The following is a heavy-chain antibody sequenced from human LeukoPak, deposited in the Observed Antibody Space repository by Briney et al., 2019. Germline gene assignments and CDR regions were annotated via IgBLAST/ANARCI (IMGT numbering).Heavy chain of an antibody. CDR1: GFTFSNYW. J-gene: IGHJ4*02. CDR3: ARDSNHQPDF. Sequence: GGSLRLSCAASGFTFSNYWIHWVRQAPGKGLVWVSHINSDGSSTTYADSVKGRFTISRDNAKNTLYLQMSSLRAEDTAVYYCARDSNHQPDFWGQGTLVIVSS. D-gene: IGHD4-11*01. CDR2: INSDGSST. V-gene: IGHV3-74*01.